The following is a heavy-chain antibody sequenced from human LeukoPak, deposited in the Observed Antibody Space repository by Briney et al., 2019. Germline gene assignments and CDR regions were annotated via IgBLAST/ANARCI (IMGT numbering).Heavy chain of an antibody. CDR1: GDSVSSHRVA. CDR2: TYYLSKWYN. Sequence: SQTLSLTCVISGDSVSSHRVAWNWIRQSPSRGLEWLGRTYYLSKWYNDYAVSVKSRITINPDTPKNQFSLQLNSVTPDDTAVYYCASGYGFGFTYWGQGSLVTVSS. V-gene: IGHV6-1*01. D-gene: IGHD5-18*01. CDR3: ASGYGFGFTY. J-gene: IGHJ4*02.